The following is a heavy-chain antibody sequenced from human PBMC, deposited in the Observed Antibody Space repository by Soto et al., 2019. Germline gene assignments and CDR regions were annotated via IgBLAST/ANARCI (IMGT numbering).Heavy chain of an antibody. J-gene: IGHJ6*02. CDR1: GFTFSTYT. CDR3: AKVEGGFDWLGRGGYYYGMDV. Sequence: QVQLVESGGGVVQPGGSLRLSCAASGFTFSTYTMHWVRQAPDKGLEWVALISYDGSNKYYADSVKGRFTISRDNSKNTLYLQMNSLRAEDTAVYYCAKVEGGFDWLGRGGYYYGMDVWGQGTTVTVSS. V-gene: IGHV3-30-3*01. D-gene: IGHD3-9*01. CDR2: ISYDGSNK.